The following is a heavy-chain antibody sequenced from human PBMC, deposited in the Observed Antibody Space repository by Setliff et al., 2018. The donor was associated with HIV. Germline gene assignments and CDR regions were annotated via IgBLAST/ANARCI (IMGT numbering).Heavy chain of an antibody. J-gene: IGHJ4*02. Sequence: GGSLRLSCAASGFTFDDYAMHWVRQAPGKGLEWVSGISWNSGSIGYADSVKGRFTISRDTSKNTMYLQMSSLRAEDTAVYYCAKDRWGGKPYYFDYWGQGTLVTV. V-gene: IGHV3-9*01. CDR1: GFTFDDYA. CDR3: AKDRWGGKPYYFDY. CDR2: ISWNSGSI. D-gene: IGHD7-27*01.